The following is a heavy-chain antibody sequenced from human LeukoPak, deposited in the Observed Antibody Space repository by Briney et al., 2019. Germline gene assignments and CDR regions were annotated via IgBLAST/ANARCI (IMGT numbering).Heavy chain of an antibody. J-gene: IGHJ4*02. CDR3: AREDYYDSSGYYLGY. V-gene: IGHV1-2*02. Sequence: ASVKVSCKASGYTFTSYYMHWVRQAPGQGLEWMGWINPNSGGTNYAQKFQGRVTMTRDTSISTAYMELSRLRSDDTAVYYCAREDYYDSSGYYLGYWGQGTLVTVSS. CDR1: GYTFTSYY. CDR2: INPNSGGT. D-gene: IGHD3-22*01.